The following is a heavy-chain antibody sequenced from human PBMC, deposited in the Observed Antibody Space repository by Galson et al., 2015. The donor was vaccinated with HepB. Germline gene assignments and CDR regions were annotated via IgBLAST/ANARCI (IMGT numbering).Heavy chain of an antibody. CDR1: GFTFSSYA. D-gene: IGHD2-2*01. J-gene: IGHJ4*02. Sequence: SLRLSCAASGFTFSSYAMSWVRQAPGKGLEWVSKISSSGGSTYYADSVKGRFTISRDNSKNTLYLQMNSLRAGDTAIYYCAKDRRPAATPFDYWGQGTLVTLSS. CDR3: AKDRRPAATPFDY. CDR2: ISSSGGST. V-gene: IGHV3-23*01.